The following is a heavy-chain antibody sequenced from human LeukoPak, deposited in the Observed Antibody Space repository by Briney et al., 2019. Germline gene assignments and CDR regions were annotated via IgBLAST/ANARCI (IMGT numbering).Heavy chain of an antibody. CDR1: GLSLSSLD. D-gene: IGHD6-13*01. CDR2: IHYGGST. J-gene: IGHJ4*02. V-gene: IGHV4-59*08. Sequence: PSETLSLTCTVSGLSLSSLDLIWVRQPPGKGLEWVGCIHYGGSTTYHPSLKSRVTIAADTPKNQCSLTVSSVTAADTAFYYCARKAAGGTSPFDYWGQGTLVTVSS. CDR3: ARKAAGGTSPFDY.